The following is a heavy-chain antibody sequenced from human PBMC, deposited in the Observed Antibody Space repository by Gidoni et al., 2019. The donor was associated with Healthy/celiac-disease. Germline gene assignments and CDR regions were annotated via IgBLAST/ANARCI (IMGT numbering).Heavy chain of an antibody. CDR2: ISWDGGST. V-gene: IGHV3-43*01. D-gene: IGHD5-12*01. CDR1: GFTFADYT. CDR3: AKGGREMATSPLYGMDV. Sequence: EVQLVESGGVVVQPGGSLRLSCAASGFTFADYTMHWVRQAPGKGLEWVSLISWDGGSTYYADSVKGRFTISRDNSKNSLYLQMNSLRTEDTALYYCAKGGREMATSPLYGMDVWGQGTTVTVSS. J-gene: IGHJ6*02.